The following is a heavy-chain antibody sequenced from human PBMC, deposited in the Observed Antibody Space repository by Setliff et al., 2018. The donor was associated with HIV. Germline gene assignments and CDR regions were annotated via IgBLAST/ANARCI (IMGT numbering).Heavy chain of an antibody. Sequence: SVKVSCKASGGTFSSYAISWVRQAPGQGLEWMGGIIPILGIANYAQKFQGRVTITRDTSASTAYMELSSLRSEDTAVYYCARTDYYDPSNTQIDYWGQGTLVTVSS. CDR3: ARTDYYDPSNTQIDY. J-gene: IGHJ4*02. CDR2: IIPILGIA. CDR1: GGTFSSYA. V-gene: IGHV1-69*10. D-gene: IGHD3-22*01.